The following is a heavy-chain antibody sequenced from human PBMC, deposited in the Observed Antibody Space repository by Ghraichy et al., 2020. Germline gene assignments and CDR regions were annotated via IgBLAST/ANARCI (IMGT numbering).Heavy chain of an antibody. CDR3: ARHLPLVGRFLEWLSLTYFDY. CDR1: GGSISSSSYY. V-gene: IGHV4-39*01. Sequence: SETLSLTCTVSGGSISSSSYYWGWIRQPPGKGLEWIGSIYYSGSTYYNPSLKSRVTISVDTSKNQFSLKLSSVTAADTAVYYCARHLPLVGRFLEWLSLTYFDYWGQGTLVTVSS. J-gene: IGHJ4*02. CDR2: IYYSGST. D-gene: IGHD3-3*01.